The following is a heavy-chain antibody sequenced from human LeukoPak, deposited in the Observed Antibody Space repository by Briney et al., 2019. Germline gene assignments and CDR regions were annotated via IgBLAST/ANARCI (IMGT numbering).Heavy chain of an antibody. CDR3: ARVNDYGDYQYYFDY. Sequence: ASVKVSCKTSGYTFSDYFMYWVRQAPGQGLEWMGWINLNSGGTNYAQKFQGRVTMTTDTSTSTAYMELRSLRSDDTAVYYCARVNDYGDYQYYFDYWGQGTLVTVSS. CDR1: GYTFSDYF. CDR2: INLNSGGT. D-gene: IGHD4-17*01. J-gene: IGHJ4*02. V-gene: IGHV1-2*02.